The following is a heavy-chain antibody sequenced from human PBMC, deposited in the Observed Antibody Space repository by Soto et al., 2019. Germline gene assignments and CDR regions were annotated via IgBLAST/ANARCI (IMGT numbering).Heavy chain of an antibody. J-gene: IGHJ4*02. CDR2: IYPGDSDT. CDR1: GYTFTTSW. CDR3: ARPASGSSPDY. D-gene: IGHD6-13*01. V-gene: IGHV5-51*01. Sequence: GESLKISCQCSGYTFTTSWIGLVRQMPGKGLEWMGIIYPGDSDTRYFPSFQGQVTISADKSITTTYLQWSSLKASDTAVYYCARPASGSSPDYWGQGTQVTVSS.